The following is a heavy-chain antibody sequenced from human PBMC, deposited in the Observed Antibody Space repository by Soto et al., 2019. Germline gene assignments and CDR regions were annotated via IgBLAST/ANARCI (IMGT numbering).Heavy chain of an antibody. V-gene: IGHV3-21*01. CDR2: ISSSSSYI. CDR1: GFTFSSYS. J-gene: IGHJ4*02. D-gene: IGHD3-3*01. Sequence: GGSLRLSCAASGFTFSSYSMNWVRQAPGKGLEWVSSISSSSSYIYYADSVKGRFTISRDNAKNSLYLQMNSLRAEDTAVYYCARGMRPNRLFFDYWGQGTLVTVSS. CDR3: ARGMRPNRLFFDY.